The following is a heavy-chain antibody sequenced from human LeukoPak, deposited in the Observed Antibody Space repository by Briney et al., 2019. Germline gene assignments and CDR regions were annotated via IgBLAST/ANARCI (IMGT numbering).Heavy chain of an antibody. CDR3: ARATVGGRYYYDSSGYYKFDY. D-gene: IGHD3-22*01. CDR1: GGSISGGGYY. CDR2: IYYSGST. J-gene: IGHJ4*02. Sequence: SQTLSLTCTVSGGSISGGGYYWSWIRQHPGTGLEWIGYIYYSGSTYYNPSLKSRVTISVDTSKNQFSLKLSSVTAADTAVYYCARATVGGRYYYDSSGYYKFDYWGQGTLVTVSS. V-gene: IGHV4-31*03.